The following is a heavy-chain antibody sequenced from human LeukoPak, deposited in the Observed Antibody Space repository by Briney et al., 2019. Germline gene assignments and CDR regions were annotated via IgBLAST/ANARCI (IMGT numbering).Heavy chain of an antibody. D-gene: IGHD3-22*01. CDR2: FSGSGGST. V-gene: IGHV3-23*01. CDR3: ARGLYDSSDYYYDAFDI. CDR1: GFTFSSYA. J-gene: IGHJ3*02. Sequence: GGSLRLSCTASGFTFSSYAMSWVRQAPGKGLEWVSAFSGSGGSTYYADSVKGRFTISRDDSKNTLYLQMNSLRAEDTAVYYCARGLYDSSDYYYDAFDIWGQGTMVTVSS.